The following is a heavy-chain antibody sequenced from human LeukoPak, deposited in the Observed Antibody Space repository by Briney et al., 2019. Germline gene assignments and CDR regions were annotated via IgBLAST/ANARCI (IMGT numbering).Heavy chain of an antibody. CDR1: GYTFTSYG. D-gene: IGHD5-18*01. V-gene: IGHV1-18*01. CDR3: ARAKDSYGYSDFDY. Sequence: EASVKVSCKASGYTFTSYGISWVRQAPGQGPEWMGWISAYNGNTNYAQKLQGRVTMTTDTSTSTAYMELRSLRSDDTAVYYCARAKDSYGYSDFDYWGQGTLVTVSS. J-gene: IGHJ4*02. CDR2: ISAYNGNT.